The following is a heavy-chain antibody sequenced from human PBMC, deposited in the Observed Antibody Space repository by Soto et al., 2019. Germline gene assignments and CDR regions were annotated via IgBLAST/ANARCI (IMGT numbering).Heavy chain of an antibody. V-gene: IGHV4-34*01. D-gene: IGHD6-19*01. CDR1: GGSFSGYY. CDR3: ARAGSGWTLGY. CDR2: INHSGST. Sequence: PSETLSLTCAVYGGSFSGYYWSWIRQPPGKGLEWIGEINHSGSTNYNPSLKSRVTISVDTSKNQFSLKLSSVTAADTAVHYCARAGSGWTLGYWGQGTLVTVSS. J-gene: IGHJ4*02.